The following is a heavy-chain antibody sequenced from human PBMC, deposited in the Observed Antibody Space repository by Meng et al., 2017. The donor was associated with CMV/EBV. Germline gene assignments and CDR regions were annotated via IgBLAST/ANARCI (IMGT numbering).Heavy chain of an antibody. CDR1: GYSFTNYD. CDR3: ARGTEHSFDWLTHPRGPDNGLDV. J-gene: IGHJ6*02. CDR2: MNPNSGNT. Sequence: ASVNVSCKASGYSFTNYDINWVRQATGQGLEWMGWMNPNSGNTGYAHKFQGRVTMTRNTSISTAFMELSSLSSEDTAVYYCARGTEHSFDWLTHPRGPDNGLDVWGQGTTVTVSS. D-gene: IGHD3-9*01. V-gene: IGHV1-8*01.